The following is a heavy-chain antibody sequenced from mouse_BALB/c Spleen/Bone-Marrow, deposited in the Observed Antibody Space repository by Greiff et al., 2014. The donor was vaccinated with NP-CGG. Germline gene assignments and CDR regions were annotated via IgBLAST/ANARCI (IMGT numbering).Heavy chain of an antibody. J-gene: IGHJ2*01. Sequence: VQLQQSGAELARPGASVKMYCKASGYSFTSYTMHWVKQRPGQGLEWIGYINPSSGYTNYNQKFKVKATLTADKSSSTAYMQLSSLTSEDSAVYYCARGWDYEGYFDYWGQGTTLTVSS. CDR3: ARGWDYEGYFDY. D-gene: IGHD2-4*01. CDR1: GYSFTSYT. CDR2: INPSSGYT. V-gene: IGHV1-4*01.